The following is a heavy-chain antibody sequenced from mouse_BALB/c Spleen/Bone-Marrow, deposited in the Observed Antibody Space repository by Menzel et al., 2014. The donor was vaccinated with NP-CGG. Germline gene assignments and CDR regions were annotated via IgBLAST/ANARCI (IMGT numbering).Heavy chain of an antibody. V-gene: IGHV1-82*01. CDR3: ARSDGYRALDY. CDR1: GYAFSNSW. D-gene: IGHD2-3*01. J-gene: IGHJ4*01. Sequence: VQLVESGPELVKPGASVRISCKASGYAFSNSWMNWVKQRPGQGLEWIGRIYPGDGDTYYNGKFKGKATLTADKSSSTAYMQLSSLTSVDSAVYFCARSDGYRALDYWGQGTPVTVSS. CDR2: IYPGDGDT.